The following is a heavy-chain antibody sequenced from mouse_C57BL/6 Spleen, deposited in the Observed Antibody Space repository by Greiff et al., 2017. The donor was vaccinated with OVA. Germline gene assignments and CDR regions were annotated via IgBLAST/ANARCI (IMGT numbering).Heavy chain of an antibody. CDR1: GYTFPSYW. Sequence: VQLQQPGAELVRPGTSVKLSCKASGYTFPSYWMHWVKQRPGQGLEWIGVIAPSDSYTNYNQKFKGKATLTVDTSSSTAYMQLSSLTSEDAAVDYCAREVTTGFAYWGQGTLVTVSA. CDR2: IAPSDSYT. CDR3: AREVTTGFAY. V-gene: IGHV1-59*01. J-gene: IGHJ3*01. D-gene: IGHD2-2*01.